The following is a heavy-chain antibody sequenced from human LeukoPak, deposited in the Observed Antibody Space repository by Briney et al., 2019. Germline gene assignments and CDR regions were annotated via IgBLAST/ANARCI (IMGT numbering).Heavy chain of an antibody. CDR1: GFTFSSYG. V-gene: IGHV3-33*06. CDR3: AKDMRDLLWFGERPGYYFDY. CDR2: IWYDGSDK. Sequence: GGSLRLSCAASGFTFSSYGMHWVRQAPGKGLEWVTVIWYDGSDKYYADSVKGRFTISRDNSKNTLYLQMNSLRAEDTAVYYCAKDMRDLLWFGERPGYYFDYWGQGTLVTVSS. D-gene: IGHD3-10*01. J-gene: IGHJ4*02.